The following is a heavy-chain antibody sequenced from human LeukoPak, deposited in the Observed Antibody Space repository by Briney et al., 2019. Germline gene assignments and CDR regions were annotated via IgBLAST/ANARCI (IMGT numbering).Heavy chain of an antibody. CDR1: GGSISSYY. J-gene: IGHJ5*02. D-gene: IGHD2-2*01. CDR3: AGRPRGYCSSTSCYDWFDP. Sequence: PSETLSLTCTVSGGSISSYYWSWIRQPPGKGLEWIGYIYYSGSTYYNPSLKSRVTISVDTSKNQFSLKLSSVTAADTAVYYCAGRPRGYCSSTSCYDWFDPWGQGTLVTVSS. V-gene: IGHV4-59*06. CDR2: IYYSGST.